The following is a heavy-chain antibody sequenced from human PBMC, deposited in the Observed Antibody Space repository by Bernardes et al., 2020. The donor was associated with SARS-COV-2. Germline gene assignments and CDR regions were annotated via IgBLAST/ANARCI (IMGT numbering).Heavy chain of an antibody. CDR2: MSASGDNT. CDR3: ARRSYYGSGSYPDY. J-gene: IGHJ4*02. D-gene: IGHD3-10*01. CDR1: GFTFSSYP. V-gene: IGHV3-23*01. Sequence: GGSLRLSCAASGFTFSSYPMSWVRQAPGKVLEWVSAMSASGDNTYYADSVKGRFTISRDNSKNTLSLLMNSLRAEDTAVYYCARRSYYGSGSYPDYWGRGTLVTVSS.